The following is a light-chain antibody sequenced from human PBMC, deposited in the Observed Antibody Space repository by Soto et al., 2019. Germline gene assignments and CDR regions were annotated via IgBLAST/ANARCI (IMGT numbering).Light chain of an antibody. CDR1: QSVSNNY. CDR2: GAY. V-gene: IGKV3-20*01. Sequence: EIVLTQSPGTLSLSPGERATLSCRASQSVSNNYLAWYQQKPGQAPRLLIYGAYNRATGIPDRFSGSGSGTDFTLTISRLEPEDFAVYYCQQYGSSPGTFGQGTKV. J-gene: IGKJ1*01. CDR3: QQYGSSPGT.